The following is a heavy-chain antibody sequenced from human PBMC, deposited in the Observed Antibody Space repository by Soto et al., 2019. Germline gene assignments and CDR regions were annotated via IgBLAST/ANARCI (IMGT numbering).Heavy chain of an antibody. CDR1: GGSLSSADNY. D-gene: IGHD3-22*01. CDR2: IYNSGST. J-gene: IGHJ3*02. Sequence: PSETLSLTCSVSGGSLSSADNYWSWIRQPPGKGLEWIGYIYNSGSTDYNPSLKSRVTISVDTSKNQFSLNLSSVTAADTAVYYCASYYDSRDYYYAFDIWGQGTMVTVSS. V-gene: IGHV4-30-4*01. CDR3: ASYYDSRDYYYAFDI.